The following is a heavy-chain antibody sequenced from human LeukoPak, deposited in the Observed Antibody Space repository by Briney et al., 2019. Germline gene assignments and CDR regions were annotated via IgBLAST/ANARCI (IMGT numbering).Heavy chain of an antibody. D-gene: IGHD6-19*01. Sequence: GGSLRLSCAASGLTFSTYSVNWVRQAPGKGLEWVSYISSSSSTIYYADSVKGRFTISRDNAKNSLYLQMNSLRDEDTAVYYCARGDSSGRSACHYWGQGTLVTVSS. J-gene: IGHJ4*02. CDR1: GLTFSTYS. CDR3: ARGDSSGRSACHY. CDR2: ISSSSSTI. V-gene: IGHV3-48*02.